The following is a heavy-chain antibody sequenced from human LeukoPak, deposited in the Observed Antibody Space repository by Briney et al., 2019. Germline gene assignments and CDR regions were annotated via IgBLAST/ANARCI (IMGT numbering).Heavy chain of an antibody. J-gene: IGHJ5*02. V-gene: IGHV4-59*12. D-gene: IGHD3-10*01. CDR2: IYYSGST. CDR3: ARLQYMVRGVIRVRSLDP. CDR1: GGSISSYY. Sequence: IPSETLSLTCTVSGGSISSYYWSWIRQSPGKGLEWIGYIYYSGSTNFNPSLKSRVTISVDTSKNQFSLKLSSVTAADTAVYYCARLQYMVRGVIRVRSLDPWGQGTLVTVSS.